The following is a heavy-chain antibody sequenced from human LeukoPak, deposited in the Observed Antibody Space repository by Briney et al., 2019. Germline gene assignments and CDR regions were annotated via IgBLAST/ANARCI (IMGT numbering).Heavy chain of an antibody. CDR1: GYTFTSYY. Sequence: VASVKVSCKASGYTFTSYYMHWVRQAPGQGLEWMGIINPSGGSTSYAQKFQGRVTMTRDTSTSTVYMELSSLRAEDTAVYYCARDQGWGVTRGAFDIWGQGTMVTVSS. CDR2: INPSGGST. CDR3: ARDQGWGVTRGAFDI. V-gene: IGHV1-46*01. J-gene: IGHJ3*02. D-gene: IGHD3-16*01.